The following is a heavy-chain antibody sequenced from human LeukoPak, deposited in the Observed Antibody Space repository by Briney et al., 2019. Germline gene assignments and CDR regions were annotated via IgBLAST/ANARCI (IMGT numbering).Heavy chain of an antibody. Sequence: GGSLRLSCAASGFTFNTYWMHWVRQAPGKGLVWVSRINPDGRTTNYADSVKGRFTISRDNAKNTLYLQMNSLRVEDTATYYCAKVDASGNSIFDYWGQGTLVPVSS. J-gene: IGHJ4*02. CDR1: GFTFNTYW. V-gene: IGHV3-74*01. CDR3: AKVDASGNSIFDY. CDR2: INPDGRTT. D-gene: IGHD5-12*01.